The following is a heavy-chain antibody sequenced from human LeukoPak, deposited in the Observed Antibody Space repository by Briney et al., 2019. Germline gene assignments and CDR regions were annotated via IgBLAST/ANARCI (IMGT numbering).Heavy chain of an antibody. CDR3: ARQQARGFGELFI. CDR2: INPSGGST. CDR1: GYTFTGYY. Sequence: ASVKVSCKASGYTFTGYYMHWVRQAPGQGLEWMGIINPSGGSTSYAQKFQGRVTMTRDTSTSTVYMELSSLRSEDTAVYYCARQQARGFGELFIWGQGTLVTVSS. J-gene: IGHJ4*02. V-gene: IGHV1-46*01. D-gene: IGHD3-10*01.